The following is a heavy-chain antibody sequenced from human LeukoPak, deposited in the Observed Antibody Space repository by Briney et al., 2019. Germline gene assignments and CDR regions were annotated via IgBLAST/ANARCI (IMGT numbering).Heavy chain of an antibody. D-gene: IGHD6-19*01. J-gene: IGHJ4*02. CDR2: ISAYNGNT. CDR3: GRGGKQWRGGNYFDS. V-gene: IGHV1-18*04. CDR1: GYTFTSYG. Sequence: ASVKVSCKASGYTFTSYGISWVRQAPGQRLEWMGWISAYNGNTNYAQKLQGRVTMTTDTSTSTVYMALRDLRSEDTAVYYCGRGGKQWRGGNYFDSWGQGTLVAVSS.